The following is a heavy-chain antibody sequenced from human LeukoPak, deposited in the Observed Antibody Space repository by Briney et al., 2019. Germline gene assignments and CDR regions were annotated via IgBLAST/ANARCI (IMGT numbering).Heavy chain of an antibody. J-gene: IGHJ4*02. CDR3: ARVDYDILTGYYPDY. Sequence: GSLRLSCAASGFTFSSYSMNWIRQPPGKGLEWIGSIYYSGSTYYNPSLKSRVTISVDTSKNQFSLKLSSVTAADTAVYYCARVDYDILTGYYPDYWGQGTLVTVSS. D-gene: IGHD3-9*01. V-gene: IGHV4-39*01. CDR2: IYYSGST. CDR1: GFTFSSYS.